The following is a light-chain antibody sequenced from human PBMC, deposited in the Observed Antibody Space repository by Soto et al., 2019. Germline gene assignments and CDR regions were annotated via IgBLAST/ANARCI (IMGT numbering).Light chain of an antibody. Sequence: ESVLTQSPGTLSLSPGERATLSCRASQSVSSSYLAWYQQKPGQAPRLLIYDASSRATGIPARFSGSGSGTDFTLTISSLEPEDFAVYYCQQRSNWPLITFGQGTRLEIK. J-gene: IGKJ5*01. V-gene: IGKV3D-20*02. CDR3: QQRSNWPLIT. CDR2: DAS. CDR1: QSVSSSY.